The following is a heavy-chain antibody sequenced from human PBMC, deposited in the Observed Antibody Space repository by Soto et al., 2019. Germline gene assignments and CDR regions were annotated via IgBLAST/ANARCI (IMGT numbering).Heavy chain of an antibody. Sequence: ASVKVSCKASGYTFTSYDINWVRQATGQGLEWMGWMNPNSGNTGYAQKFQGRVTMTRNTSISTAYMELSSLRSEDTAVYYCARHFYCSGGSCYYAFAYWGQGTLVTVSS. CDR2: MNPNSGNT. V-gene: IGHV1-8*01. CDR1: GYTFTSYD. J-gene: IGHJ4*02. CDR3: ARHFYCSGGSCYYAFAY. D-gene: IGHD2-15*01.